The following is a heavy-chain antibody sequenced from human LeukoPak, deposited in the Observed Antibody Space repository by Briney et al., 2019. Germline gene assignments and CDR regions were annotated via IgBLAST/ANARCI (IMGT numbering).Heavy chain of an antibody. CDR2: INPNSGGT. CDR3: ARGVEMATIAFDY. J-gene: IGHJ4*02. Sequence: ASVKVSCKASGYTFTGYYMHWVRQAPGQGLEWMGWINPNSGGTNYAQKFQDRVTMTRDTSISTAYMELSRLRSDDTAVYYCARGVEMATIAFDYWGQGTLVTVSS. CDR1: GYTFTGYY. V-gene: IGHV1-2*02. D-gene: IGHD5-24*01.